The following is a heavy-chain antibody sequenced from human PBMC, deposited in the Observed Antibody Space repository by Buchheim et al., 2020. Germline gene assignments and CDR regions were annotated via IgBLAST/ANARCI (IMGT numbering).Heavy chain of an antibody. D-gene: IGHD3-16*01. J-gene: IGHJ4*02. V-gene: IGHV3-30*18. CDR3: AKDGGGGLLDY. Sequence: QVQLVESGGGVVQPGRSLRLSCAASGFTFSSYGMHWVRQAPGKGLEWVAVISYDGSNKYYADSVKGRFTISRENSKNTLYLQMNSLRAEDTAVYYCAKDGGGGLLDYWGQGTL. CDR1: GFTFSSYG. CDR2: ISYDGSNK.